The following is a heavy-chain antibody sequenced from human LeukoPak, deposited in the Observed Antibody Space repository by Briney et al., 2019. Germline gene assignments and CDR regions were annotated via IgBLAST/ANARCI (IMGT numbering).Heavy chain of an antibody. CDR1: GGSITSFY. D-gene: IGHD2-8*01. V-gene: IGHV4-4*07. CDR3: AGYTNVRIDF. CDR2: IYSSGTT. Sequence: SETLSLTCTVSGGSITSFYWSWVRQPAGKGLEWIGRIYSSGTTNYNPSLKSRVTMSVDSSENQFSLKLTSVTAADTAVYYCAGYTNVRIDFWGRGTLVTVSS. J-gene: IGHJ4*02.